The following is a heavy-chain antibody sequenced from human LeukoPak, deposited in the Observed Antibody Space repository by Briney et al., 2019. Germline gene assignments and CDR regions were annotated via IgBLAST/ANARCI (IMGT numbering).Heavy chain of an antibody. D-gene: IGHD5-12*01. CDR1: GDSVSSTSAA. CDR2: TYYRSKWDN. J-gene: IGHJ4*02. V-gene: IGHV6-1*01. Sequence: SQTLSLTCGISGDSVSSTSAAWSWIRQSPSRGLEWLGRTYYRSKWDNDYTVSVKSRITIIPDTSNNQFSLHLNSVTPEDSAVYYCARGPSGYHNTGGQGTLVTVSS. CDR3: ARGPSGYHNT.